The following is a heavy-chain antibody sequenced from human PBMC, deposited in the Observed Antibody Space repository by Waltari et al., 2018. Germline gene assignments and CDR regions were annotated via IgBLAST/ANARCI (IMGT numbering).Heavy chain of an antibody. J-gene: IGHJ5*02. D-gene: IGHD6-13*01. CDR3: ARRLAAAGTGWFDP. CDR1: GGSFRGYY. CDR2: INHSGST. V-gene: IGHV4-34*01. Sequence: QVQLQQWGAGLLKPSETLSLTCAVYGGSFRGYYWSWLRQPPGKGLEWIGEINHSGSTNYNPSLKSRVTISVDTSKNQFSLKLSSVTAADTAVYYCARRLAAAGTGWFDPWGQGTLVTVSS.